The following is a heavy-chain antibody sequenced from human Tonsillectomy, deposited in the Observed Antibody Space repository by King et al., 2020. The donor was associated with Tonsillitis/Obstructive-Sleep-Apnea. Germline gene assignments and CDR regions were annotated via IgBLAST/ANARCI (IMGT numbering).Heavy chain of an antibody. Sequence: VQLQQWGAGLLRPSETLSLTCGVSGGSFSGYYWTWLRQTPGKGLEWIGEIDHSGSTNNNPSLKSRVTITVDTSKNQFSLNLNSVTAADTALYYCARGSVDQDWAFDYWGQGTLVTVSS. J-gene: IGHJ4*02. CDR2: IDHSGST. CDR3: ARGSVDQDWAFDY. D-gene: IGHD3/OR15-3a*01. V-gene: IGHV4-34*01. CDR1: GGSFSGYY.